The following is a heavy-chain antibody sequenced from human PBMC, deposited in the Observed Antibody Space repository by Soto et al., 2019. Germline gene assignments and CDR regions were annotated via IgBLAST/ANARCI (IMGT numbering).Heavy chain of an antibody. J-gene: IGHJ4*02. CDR3: ARHWSYDSSGWARFYFDY. Sequence: SETLSLTCTVSGGSISTNNYYWAWIRQPPGKGLEWIGSIYYSGNTYYNPSLRSRVAISVDTSKNQISLRVGSATAADTAIYYCARHWSYDSSGWARFYFDYWGQGTLVTVSS. CDR1: GGSISTNNYY. D-gene: IGHD3-22*01. V-gene: IGHV4-39*01. CDR2: IYYSGNT.